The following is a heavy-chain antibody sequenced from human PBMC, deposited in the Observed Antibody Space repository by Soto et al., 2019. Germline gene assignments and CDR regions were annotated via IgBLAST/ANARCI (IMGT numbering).Heavy chain of an antibody. D-gene: IGHD6-6*01. J-gene: IGHJ6*03. Sequence: SETLSLTCTVSGGSISSSSYYWGWIRQPPGKGLEWIGSIYYSGSTYYNPSLKSRVTISVDTSKNQFSLKLSSVTAADTAVYYCARLEVEAARRSYYYYYMDVWGKGTTVTVSS. CDR3: ARLEVEAARRSYYYYYMDV. V-gene: IGHV4-39*01. CDR1: GGSISSSSYY. CDR2: IYYSGST.